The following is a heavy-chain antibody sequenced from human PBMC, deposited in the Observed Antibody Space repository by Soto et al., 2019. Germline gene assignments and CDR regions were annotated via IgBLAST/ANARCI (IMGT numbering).Heavy chain of an antibody. D-gene: IGHD3-22*01. CDR3: ARHSYDSSGYLYYYYYYGMDV. V-gene: IGHV5-10-1*01. CDR2: IDPSDSYT. CDR1: GYSFTSYW. J-gene: IGHJ6*02. Sequence: GDTVKISFEGSGYSFTSYWISWVRQMAGKGLEWMGRIDPSDSYTNYSPSFQGHVTISADKSISTAYLQWSSLKASDTAMYYCARHSYDSSGYLYYYYYYGMDVWGQGTTVTVSS.